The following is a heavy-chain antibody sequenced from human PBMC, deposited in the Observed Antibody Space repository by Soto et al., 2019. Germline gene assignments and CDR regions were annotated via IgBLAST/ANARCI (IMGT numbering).Heavy chain of an antibody. V-gene: IGHV3-49*03. CDR2: IRSKAYGGTT. Sequence: GGSLRLSCTASGFTFGDYAMSWFRQAPGKGLEWVGFIRSKAYGGTTEYAASVKGRFTISRDDSKSIAYLQMNSLKTEDTAVYYCAKGVHRVAADPGYFQHWGQGTLVTVSS. J-gene: IGHJ1*01. CDR3: AKGVHRVAADPGYFQH. D-gene: IGHD3-3*01. CDR1: GFTFGDYA.